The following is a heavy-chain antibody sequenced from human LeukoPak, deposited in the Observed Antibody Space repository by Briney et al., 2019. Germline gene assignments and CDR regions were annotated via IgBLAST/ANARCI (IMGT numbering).Heavy chain of an antibody. Sequence: GGSLRLSCTASGXTVSKNAMNWVRRGPGKGLEWVSTMSGSGGTTYYADSVKGRSTISRDTSRITVYLQMSSLRAEDTAVYYCARGSYSSGWYPAFDIWGQGTMVTVSS. CDR1: GXTVSKNA. V-gene: IGHV3-23*01. D-gene: IGHD6-19*01. CDR3: ARGSYSSGWYPAFDI. J-gene: IGHJ3*02. CDR2: MSGSGGTT.